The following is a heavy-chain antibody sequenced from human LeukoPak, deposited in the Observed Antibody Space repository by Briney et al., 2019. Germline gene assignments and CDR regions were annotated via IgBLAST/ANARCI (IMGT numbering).Heavy chain of an antibody. CDR2: ISGGGGST. V-gene: IGHV3-23*01. Sequence: PGGSLRLSCAASGFTFSSYAMSWVRQAPGKGLEWVSAISGGGGSTYYADSVKGRFTISRDNSKNTLYLQMNSLRAEDTAVYYCAKDPLYSGSYGWWGQGTLVTVSS. J-gene: IGHJ4*02. D-gene: IGHD1-26*01. CDR3: AKDPLYSGSYGW. CDR1: GFTFSSYA.